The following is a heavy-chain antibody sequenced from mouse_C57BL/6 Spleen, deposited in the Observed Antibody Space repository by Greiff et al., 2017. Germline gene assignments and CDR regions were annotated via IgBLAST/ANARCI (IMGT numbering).Heavy chain of an antibody. Sequence: QVQLQQSGAELMKPGASVKLSCKATGYTFTGYWIEWVKQRPGHGLEWIGEILPGRGSTNYKEKFKGKATFTADTSSNTAYMQLSSLTTEDSAIYYGARGRGPDYWGQGTTLTVSS. J-gene: IGHJ2*01. CDR1: GYTFTGYW. CDR2: ILPGRGST. V-gene: IGHV1-9*01. CDR3: ARGRGPDY.